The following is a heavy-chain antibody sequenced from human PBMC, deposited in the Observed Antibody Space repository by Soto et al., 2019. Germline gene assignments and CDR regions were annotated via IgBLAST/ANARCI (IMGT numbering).Heavy chain of an antibody. CDR3: ARENGHPGHNYAMDV. CDR2: ISFNGDVT. J-gene: IGHJ6*02. Sequence: PGGSLRLSCAASGFSFSAYYMSWIRQAPGKGLEWVSYISFNGDVTRHSDSVEGRFTVSRDNAKKSLYLQMNSLRVEDTAVYYCARENGHPGHNYAMDVWGQGTTVTVSS. CDR1: GFSFSAYY. V-gene: IGHV3-11*01. D-gene: IGHD2-8*01.